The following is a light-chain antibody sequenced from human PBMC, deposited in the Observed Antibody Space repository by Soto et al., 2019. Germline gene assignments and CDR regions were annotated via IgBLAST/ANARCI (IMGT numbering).Light chain of an antibody. J-gene: IGLJ1*01. CDR2: DVS. Sequence: QSVLTQPASVSGSPGQSITISCTGTSSDVGGYNYVSWYQQHPGKAPKLMIYDVSNRPSGVSKRFSGSKSGNTASLTISGLQAEDEADYYCSSYTSSSLHVFGTGTKLTVL. CDR1: SSDVGGYNY. V-gene: IGLV2-14*03. CDR3: SSYTSSSLHV.